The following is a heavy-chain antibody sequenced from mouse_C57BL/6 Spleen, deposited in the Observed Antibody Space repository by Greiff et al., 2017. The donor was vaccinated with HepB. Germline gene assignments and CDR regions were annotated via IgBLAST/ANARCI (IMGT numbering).Heavy chain of an antibody. V-gene: IGHV1-50*01. CDR1: GYTFTSYW. D-gene: IGHD1-1*01. CDR2: IDPSDSYT. CDR3: ARALVPVVATDWYFDV. J-gene: IGHJ1*03. Sequence: VQLQQPGAELVKPGASVKLSCKASGYTFTSYWMQWVKQRPGQGLEWIGEIDPSDSYTNYNQKFKGKATLTVDTSSSTAYMQLSSLTSEDSAVYYCARALVPVVATDWYFDVWGTGTTVTVSS.